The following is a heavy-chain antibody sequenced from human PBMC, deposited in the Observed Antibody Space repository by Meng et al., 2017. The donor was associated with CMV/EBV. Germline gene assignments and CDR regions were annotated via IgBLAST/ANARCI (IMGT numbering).Heavy chain of an antibody. D-gene: IGHD4/OR15-4a*01. V-gene: IGHV3-30*02. Sequence: GGSLRLSCAASGFTFGNYGMHWVRQAPGKGLEWVAFIRYYGSNKYYADSVKGRFTISRDNSKNTLYLQMNSLRAEDTAVYYCAKDCLVLNYYYYYGMDCWGQGTTVTVSS. CDR3: AKDCLVLNYYYYYGMDC. J-gene: IGHJ6*02. CDR2: IRYYGSNK. CDR1: GFTFGNYG.